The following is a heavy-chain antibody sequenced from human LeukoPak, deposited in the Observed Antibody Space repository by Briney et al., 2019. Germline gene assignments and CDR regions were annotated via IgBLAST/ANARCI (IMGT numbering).Heavy chain of an antibody. CDR3: ARDFDLPDTTPAY. Sequence: PGGSLRLSCAASGFTFSSYGMHWVRQAPGKGLEWVAVISYDGSNKYYADSVKGRFTISRDNSKNTLYLQMNSLRAEDTAVYYCARDFDLPDTTPAYWGQGTLVTVSS. V-gene: IGHV3-30*03. CDR1: GFTFSSYG. J-gene: IGHJ4*02. CDR2: ISYDGSNK. D-gene: IGHD3-9*01.